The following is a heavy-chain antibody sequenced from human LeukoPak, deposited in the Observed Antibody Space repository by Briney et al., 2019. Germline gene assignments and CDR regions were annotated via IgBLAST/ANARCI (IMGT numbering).Heavy chain of an antibody. CDR2: IIPIFGTA. Sequence: SVKVSCKASGGTFSSYAISWVRQAPGQGLEWMGRIIPIFGTANYAQKFQGGVTITADKSTSTAYMELSSLRSEDTAVYYCARDREDYYDSSGYDWGQGTLVTVSS. CDR3: ARDREDYYDSSGYD. CDR1: GGTFSSYA. V-gene: IGHV1-69*06. D-gene: IGHD3-22*01. J-gene: IGHJ4*02.